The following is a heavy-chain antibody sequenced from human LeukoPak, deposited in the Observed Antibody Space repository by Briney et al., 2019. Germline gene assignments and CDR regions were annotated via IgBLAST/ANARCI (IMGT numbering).Heavy chain of an antibody. D-gene: IGHD1-26*01. Sequence: SETLSLTCTVSGVYISSYYWSWIRQPAGKGLEWIGRIYTSGSTNYNPSLKSRVTMSVDTSKNQFSLKLSSVTAADTAVYYCARDQVGATSLARYYYYYMDVWGKGTTVTVSS. CDR1: GVYISSYY. V-gene: IGHV4-4*07. CDR2: IYTSGST. CDR3: ARDQVGATSLARYYYYYMDV. J-gene: IGHJ6*03.